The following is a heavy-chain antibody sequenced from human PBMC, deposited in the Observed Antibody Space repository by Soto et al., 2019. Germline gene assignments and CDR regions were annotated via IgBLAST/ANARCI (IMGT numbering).Heavy chain of an antibody. D-gene: IGHD1-26*01. CDR2: INRSGST. V-gene: IGHV4-34*01. CDR3: ARGGRGYYKVYYYGMDV. J-gene: IGHJ6*02. Sequence: SETLSLTCAVYGGSFSGYYWSWIRQPPGKGLEWIGEINRSGSTNYNPSLKSRVTISVDTSKNQFSLKLSSVTAADTAVYYCARGGRGYYKVYYYGMDVWGQGTTVTVS. CDR1: GGSFSGYY.